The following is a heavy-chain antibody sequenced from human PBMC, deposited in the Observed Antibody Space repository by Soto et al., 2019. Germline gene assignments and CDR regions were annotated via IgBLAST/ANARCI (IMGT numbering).Heavy chain of an antibody. CDR1: GGTFSSYA. D-gene: IGHD6-13*01. CDR2: IIPIFGTA. J-gene: IGHJ5*01. Sequence: SVKVSCKASGGTFSSYAISWVRQAPGQGLEWMGGIIPIFGTANYAQKFQGRVTITADESTSTAYMELSSLRSEDTAVYYCARLGIAPPLLWCDPWGQGXLVTVSS. CDR3: ARLGIAPPLLWCDP. V-gene: IGHV1-69*13.